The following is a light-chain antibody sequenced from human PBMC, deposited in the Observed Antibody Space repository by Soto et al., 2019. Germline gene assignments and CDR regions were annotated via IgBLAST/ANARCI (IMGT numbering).Light chain of an antibody. V-gene: IGLV1-44*01. J-gene: IGLJ3*02. Sequence: QSVLTQTPSASGTPGQTVTISCSGSRSNIGNNAVSWYQQFPGTAHKLLIYNNNQRPSGVPDRFSGSKSGTSASLAISGLQSEDEADYYCATWDDSLNARGVFGGGTKVTVL. CDR3: ATWDDSLNARGV. CDR2: NNN. CDR1: RSNIGNNA.